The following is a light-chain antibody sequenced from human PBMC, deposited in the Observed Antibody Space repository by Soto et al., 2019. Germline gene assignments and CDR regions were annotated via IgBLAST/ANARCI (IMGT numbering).Light chain of an antibody. CDR1: QTISSW. CDR2: DVS. Sequence: DIQMTQSPSTLSGSVGDRVTITCRASQTISSWLAWYQQKPGKAPKLLIYDVSSLESGVPSRFSGSGSGTEFTLTISSLQPDDFATYYCQQYNTFWTFGQGTKGDIK. CDR3: QQYNTFWT. J-gene: IGKJ1*01. V-gene: IGKV1-5*01.